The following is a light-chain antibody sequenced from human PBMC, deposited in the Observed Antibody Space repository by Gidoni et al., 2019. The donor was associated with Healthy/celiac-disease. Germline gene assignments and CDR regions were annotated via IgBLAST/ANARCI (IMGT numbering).Light chain of an antibody. J-gene: IGLJ2*01. CDR1: NSGSKS. Sequence: SYVLTQPPSVSGAPGQTARITCGGNNSGSKSVHWYQQKPGQATVLVVYDDSDRPSGIPERFSGSNSGNTATLTISRVEAGDEADYYCQVWDSSSDHVVFGGGTKLTVL. CDR3: QVWDSSSDHVV. V-gene: IGLV3-21*02. CDR2: DDS.